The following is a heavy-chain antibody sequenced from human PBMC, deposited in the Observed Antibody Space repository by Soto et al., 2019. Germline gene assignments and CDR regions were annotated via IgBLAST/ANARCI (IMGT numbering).Heavy chain of an antibody. CDR1: GFTFSSYA. Sequence: GGSLRLSCAASGFTFSSYAMSWVRQAPGKGLEWVSAISGSGGSTYYADSVKGRFTISRDNSKNTLYLQMNSLRAEDTAVYYCAKDRLRYFDWLSHGMCAFDIWGQGTMVTVSS. D-gene: IGHD3-9*01. V-gene: IGHV3-23*01. CDR3: AKDRLRYFDWLSHGMCAFDI. CDR2: ISGSGGST. J-gene: IGHJ3*02.